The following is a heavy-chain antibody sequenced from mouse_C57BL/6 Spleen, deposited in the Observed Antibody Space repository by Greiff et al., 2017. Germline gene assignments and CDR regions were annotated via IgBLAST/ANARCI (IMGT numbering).Heavy chain of an antibody. CDR1: GYTFTSYW. V-gene: IGHV1-69*01. CDR2: IDPSDSYP. CDR3: ARSGVNRFDY. Sequence: QVQLQQPGAELVMPGASVKLSCKASGYTFTSYWMHWVKQRPGQGLEWIGEIDPSDSYPNYNQKFKGKSTFTVDKSSSTAYMQLSSLTSEDSAVYYCARSGVNRFDYWGQGTTLTVSS. J-gene: IGHJ2*01. D-gene: IGHD3-1*01.